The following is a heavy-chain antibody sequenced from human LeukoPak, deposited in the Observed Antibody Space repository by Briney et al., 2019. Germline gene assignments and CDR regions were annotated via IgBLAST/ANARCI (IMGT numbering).Heavy chain of an antibody. J-gene: IGHJ4*02. Sequence: PGGSLRLSCAASGFTFSGYSMHWVRQAPGKGLEWVAVISYDGSDKYYADSVKGRFTISRDNAKNSLYLQMNSLRAEDTAVYYCASRDGYLKNSPEGFDFWGQGTLVTVSS. V-gene: IGHV3-30*07. D-gene: IGHD5-24*01. CDR1: GFTFSGYS. CDR2: ISYDGSDK. CDR3: ASRDGYLKNSPEGFDF.